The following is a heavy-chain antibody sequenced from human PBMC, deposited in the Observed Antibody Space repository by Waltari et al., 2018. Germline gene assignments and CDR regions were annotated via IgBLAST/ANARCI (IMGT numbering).Heavy chain of an antibody. CDR2: ISYAGAT. CDR1: GGSITSSRHY. D-gene: IGHD5-12*01. V-gene: IGHV4-39*01. CDR3: ATYIGASVGTAAFDV. J-gene: IGHJ3*01. Sequence: QLQLQESGPGLVKPSETLSLTCSVSGGSITSSRHYWGWIRQPPGQGLEWIGTISYAGATYSSRSLNSRVTVSRDTPKNQLSLTLGSVTASDTAVYYCATYIGASVGTAAFDVWGQGAMVTVSS.